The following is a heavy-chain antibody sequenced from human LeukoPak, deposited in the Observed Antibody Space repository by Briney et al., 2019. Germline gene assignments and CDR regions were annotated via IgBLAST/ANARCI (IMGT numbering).Heavy chain of an antibody. J-gene: IGHJ4*02. CDR1: GCNFTSYW. CDR3: SRTRSYGYSHLDY. CDR2: IYPGDSDT. V-gene: IGHV5-51*01. D-gene: IGHD5-18*01. Sequence: GASLQISCKGSGCNFTSYWIGWVRQLPGKGLEWMGIIYPGDSDTRYSPSFQGQVTISADKSISTAYLQWSSLKASDTAMYYCSRTRSYGYSHLDYWGQGTLVTVSS.